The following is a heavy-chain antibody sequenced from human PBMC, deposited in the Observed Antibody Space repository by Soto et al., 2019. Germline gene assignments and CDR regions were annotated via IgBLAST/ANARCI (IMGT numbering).Heavy chain of an antibody. CDR2: ISYDGSNK. J-gene: IGHJ4*02. D-gene: IGHD6-19*01. CDR1: GFTFSSYG. CDR3: AKDKYSNGPSPFDY. Sequence: GGSLRLSCAASGFTFSSYGMHWVRQAPGKGLEWVAVISYDGSNKYYADSVKGRFTISRDNSKSTLYLQMNSLRAEDTAVYYCAKDKYSNGPSPFDYWGQGTLVTVSS. V-gene: IGHV3-30*18.